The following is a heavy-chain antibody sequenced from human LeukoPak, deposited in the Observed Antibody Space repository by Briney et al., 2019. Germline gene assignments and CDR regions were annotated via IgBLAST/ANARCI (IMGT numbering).Heavy chain of an antibody. CDR2: IYYSGST. D-gene: IGHD3-10*01. CDR1: GGSISSYY. J-gene: IGHJ4*02. Sequence: PSETLSLTCTVSGGSISSYYWSWIRQPPGKGLEWIGYIYYSGSTNYNPSLKSRVTISVDTSKNQFSLKLSSVTAADTAVYFCARASFASGSYYFDLWGPGTLITVSS. CDR3: ARASFASGSYYFDL. V-gene: IGHV4-59*12.